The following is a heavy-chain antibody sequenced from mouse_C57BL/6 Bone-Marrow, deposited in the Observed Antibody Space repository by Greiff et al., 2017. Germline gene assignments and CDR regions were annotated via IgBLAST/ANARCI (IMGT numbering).Heavy chain of an antibody. D-gene: IGHD1-1*01. J-gene: IGHJ2*01. V-gene: IGHV1-55*01. CDR3: ARHYGSSLDY. Sequence: VQLQQPGAELVKPGASVTMSCTASGYTFTSYWITWVKQRPGQGLEWIGDIYPGSGSTNYNEKFKSKATLTVDTSSSTAYMQLSSLTSEDSAVYYCARHYGSSLDYWGQGTTLTVTS. CDR1: GYTFTSYW. CDR2: IYPGSGST.